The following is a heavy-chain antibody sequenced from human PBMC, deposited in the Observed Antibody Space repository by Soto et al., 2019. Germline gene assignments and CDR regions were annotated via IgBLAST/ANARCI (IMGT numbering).Heavy chain of an antibody. J-gene: IGHJ4*02. V-gene: IGHV3-30-3*01. CDR1: GFTFSSYA. CDR3: ARGYDYVWGSYRPPFDY. Sequence: GSLRLSCAASGFTFSSYAMHWVRQAPGKGLEWVAVISYDGSNKYYADYVKGRFTNSRDKSKNTLYLQMNSLRAEDTAVYYCARGYDYVWGSYRPPFDYWGQGTLVTVSS. CDR2: ISYDGSNK. D-gene: IGHD3-16*02.